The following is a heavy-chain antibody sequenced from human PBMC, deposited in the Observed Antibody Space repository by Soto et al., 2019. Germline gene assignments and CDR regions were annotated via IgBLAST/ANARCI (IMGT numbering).Heavy chain of an antibody. D-gene: IGHD3-22*01. CDR2: IIPIFGTA. Sequence: SVKVSCKASGGTFSSYAISWVRQAPGQGLEWMGGIIPIFGTANYAQKFQGRVTMTEDTSTDTAYMELSSLRSEDTAVYYCATVTYYYDSSGPDIWGQGTMVTVSS. CDR1: GGTFSSYA. J-gene: IGHJ3*02. V-gene: IGHV1-69*06. CDR3: ATVTYYYDSSGPDI.